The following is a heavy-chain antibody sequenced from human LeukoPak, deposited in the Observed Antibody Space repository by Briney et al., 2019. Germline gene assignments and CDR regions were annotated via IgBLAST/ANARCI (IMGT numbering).Heavy chain of an antibody. J-gene: IGHJ4*02. CDR3: ARGGGPNHYYFDY. CDR2: ISYDGSNK. CDR1: GFTFSSYA. D-gene: IGHD1-14*01. V-gene: IGHV3-30*04. Sequence: GGPLRLSCAASGFTFSSYAMHWVRQAPGKGLEWVAVISYDGSNKYYADSVKGRFTISRDNSKNTLYLQMNSLRAEDTAVYYCARGGGPNHYYFDYWGQGTLVTVSS.